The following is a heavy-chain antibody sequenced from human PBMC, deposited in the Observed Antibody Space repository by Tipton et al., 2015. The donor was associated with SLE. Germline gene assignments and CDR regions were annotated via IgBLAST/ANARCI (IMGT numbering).Heavy chain of an antibody. J-gene: IGHJ2*01. V-gene: IGHV4-59*01. CDR3: ARARGSYQGYWYFDL. Sequence: TLSLTCTVSGGSIRNYYWSWIRQPPGKGLEWIGYIYYSGSTNYNPSLKSRVTISVDTSKNQFSLKLSSVTAADTAVYYCARARGSYQGYWYFDLWGRGTLVTVSS. D-gene: IGHD1-26*01. CDR1: GGSIRNYY. CDR2: IYYSGST.